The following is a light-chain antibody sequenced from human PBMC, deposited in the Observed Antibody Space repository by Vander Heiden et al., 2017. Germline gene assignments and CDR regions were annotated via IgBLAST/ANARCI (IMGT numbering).Light chain of an antibody. Sequence: DTVMTQSPLSLPVTPGEPASISCRSSQSLLHSNGYNYLDWYLQKPGQSPQLLIYLGSNRASGVPDRFSGSGSGTDFTLKISRVEAEDVGVYYCRQALQTPFTFGPGIKVDIK. V-gene: IGKV2-28*01. CDR2: LGS. CDR3: RQALQTPFT. CDR1: QSLLHSNGYNY. J-gene: IGKJ3*01.